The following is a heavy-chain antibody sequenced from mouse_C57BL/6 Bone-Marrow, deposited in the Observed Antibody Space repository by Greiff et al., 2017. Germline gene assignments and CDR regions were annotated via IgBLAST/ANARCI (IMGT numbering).Heavy chain of an antibody. Sequence: QVQLKQSGAELARPGASVKLSCKASGYTFTSYGISWVKQRTGQGLEWIGEIYPRSGNTYYNEKFKGKATLTADKSSSTAYMELRSLTSEDSAVYFCARTSVHGSPYYFDYWGQGTTLTVSS. CDR3: ARTSVHGSPYYFDY. CDR2: IYPRSGNT. CDR1: GYTFTSYG. D-gene: IGHD1-1*01. J-gene: IGHJ2*01. V-gene: IGHV1-81*01.